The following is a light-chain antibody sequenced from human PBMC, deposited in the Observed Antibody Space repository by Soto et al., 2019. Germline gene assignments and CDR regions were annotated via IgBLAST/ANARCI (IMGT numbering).Light chain of an antibody. V-gene: IGKV3-20*01. Sequence: EILTTQSPATLSVSPGESATLSCSASHRVSSYLAWYQQKPGRAPRLLIYGASSRATDIPDRFSGSGSGTDFTLTISRLEPVDSAVYYCQQYGSSPTTFGQGTKVDIK. CDR2: GAS. CDR1: HRVSSY. J-gene: IGKJ1*01. CDR3: QQYGSSPTT.